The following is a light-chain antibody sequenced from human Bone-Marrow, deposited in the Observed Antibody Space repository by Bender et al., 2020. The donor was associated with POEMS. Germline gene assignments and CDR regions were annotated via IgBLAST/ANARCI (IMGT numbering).Light chain of an antibody. CDR3: QVWDSDSDQWV. Sequence: SSVLTQTPSVSVAPGQTATITCVGNNIGSEGVHWYQQKPGQAPVLVVHDDSDRPSGIPERVSGSSSGTTATLTISRVEAGDEADYFCQVWDSDSDQWVFGGGTKLSVL. J-gene: IGLJ3*02. V-gene: IGLV3-21*02. CDR2: DDS. CDR1: NIGSEG.